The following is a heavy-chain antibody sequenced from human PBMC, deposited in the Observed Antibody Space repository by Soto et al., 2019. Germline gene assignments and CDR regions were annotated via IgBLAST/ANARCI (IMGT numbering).Heavy chain of an antibody. CDR3: ARDCSSTSCYTLFDH. CDR2: IYYSGTT. J-gene: IGHJ4*02. Sequence: SETLSLTCTVSGGSISRGDYYWSWIRQPPGKGLEWIGYIYYSGTTYYNPSLKSRVTISVDTSKNQFSLKLTSVTAADTAVYYCARDCSSTSCYTLFDHCGQGTLVTVSS. V-gene: IGHV4-30-4*01. CDR1: GGSISRGDYY. D-gene: IGHD2-2*02.